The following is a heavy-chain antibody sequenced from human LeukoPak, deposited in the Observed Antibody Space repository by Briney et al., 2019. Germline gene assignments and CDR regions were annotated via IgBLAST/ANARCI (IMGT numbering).Heavy chain of an antibody. D-gene: IGHD1-26*01. J-gene: IGHJ4*02. CDR3: AKAVGAIKGPFDY. CDR2: ISWNSGSI. V-gene: IGHV3-9*01. CDR1: GFTFDDCA. Sequence: GGSLRLSCAASGFTFDDCAMHWVRQAPGKGLEWVSGISWNSGSIGYADSVKGRFTISRDNAKNSLYLQMNSLRAEDTALYYCAKAVGAIKGPFDYWGQGTLVTVSS.